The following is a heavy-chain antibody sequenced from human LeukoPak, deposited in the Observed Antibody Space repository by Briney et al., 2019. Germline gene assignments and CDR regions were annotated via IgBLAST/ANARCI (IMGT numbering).Heavy chain of an antibody. V-gene: IGHV3-7*01. Sequence: GGSLRLSCAASGLTFSIHWMNWVRQAPGKGLECVANINQDGSEKYYVDSVKGRFTISRDNAENSLYLQMNSLRAEDTAVYYCARGRGDSWGQGTLVTVSS. D-gene: IGHD3-16*01. CDR3: ARGRGDS. CDR2: INQDGSEK. CDR1: GLTFSIHW. J-gene: IGHJ5*01.